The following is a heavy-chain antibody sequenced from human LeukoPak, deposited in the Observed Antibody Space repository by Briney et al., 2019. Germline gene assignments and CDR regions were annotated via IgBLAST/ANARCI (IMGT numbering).Heavy chain of an antibody. D-gene: IGHD3-10*01. V-gene: IGHV3-48*03. CDR3: ARAQGQLWFGERFDY. CDR2: ISSSGSTI. J-gene: IGHJ4*02. CDR1: GFTFSSYE. Sequence: PGGSLRLSCAASGFTFSSYEMNWVRQAPGKGLEWVSYISSSGSTIYYADSVKGRFTISRDNAKNSLYLQMNSLRAEDTAVYYCARAQGQLWFGERFDYWGQGTLVTVSS.